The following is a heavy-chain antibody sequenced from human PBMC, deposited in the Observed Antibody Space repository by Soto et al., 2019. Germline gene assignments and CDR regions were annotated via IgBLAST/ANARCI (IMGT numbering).Heavy chain of an antibody. Sequence: TLSLTCSVSGDSISTVDYFWAWIRQPPGQALEYIGYIYKSATTYYNPSFESRVAISLDTSKSQFSLNVTSVTAADTAVYFCARGRYCLTGRCFPNWFDSWGQGTLVTVSS. CDR3: ARGRYCLTGRCFPNWFDS. CDR1: GDSISTVDYF. D-gene: IGHD2-15*01. J-gene: IGHJ5*01. CDR2: IYKSATT. V-gene: IGHV4-30-4*01.